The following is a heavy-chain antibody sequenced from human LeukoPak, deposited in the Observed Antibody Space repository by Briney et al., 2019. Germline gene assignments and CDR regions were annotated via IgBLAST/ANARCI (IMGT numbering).Heavy chain of an antibody. CDR3: ARSGYCSSTSCYEAFDI. CDR2: ISSSSSYI. CDR1: GFTFSSYS. J-gene: IGHJ3*02. V-gene: IGHV3-21*01. D-gene: IGHD2-2*01. Sequence: GGSLRLSCAASGFTFSSYSMNWVRQAPGKGLEWVSSISSSSSYIYYADSVKGRFTISRDNAKISLYLQMNSLRGEDTAVFYCARSGYCSSTSCYEAFDIWGQGTMVTVSS.